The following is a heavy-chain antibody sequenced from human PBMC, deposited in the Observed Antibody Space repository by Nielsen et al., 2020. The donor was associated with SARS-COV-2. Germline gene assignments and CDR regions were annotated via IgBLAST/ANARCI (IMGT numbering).Heavy chain of an antibody. CDR3: AGDLWYSSSWPYGMDV. J-gene: IGHJ6*02. V-gene: IGHV3-11*04. Sequence: GGSLRLSCAASGFTFSDYYMSWIRQAPGKGLEWVSYISSSGSTIYYADSVKGRFTISRDNAKNSLYLQMNSLRAEDTAVYYCAGDLWYSSSWPYGMDVWGQGTTVTVSS. CDR2: ISSSGSTI. CDR1: GFTFSDYY. D-gene: IGHD6-13*01.